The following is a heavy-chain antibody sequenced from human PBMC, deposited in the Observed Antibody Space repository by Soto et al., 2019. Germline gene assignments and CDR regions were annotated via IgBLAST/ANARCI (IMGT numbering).Heavy chain of an antibody. CDR3: AKVKGKWGRLVFLDS. V-gene: IGHV3-9*01. CDR1: GFTFHDYT. Sequence: LRPSCAASGFTFHDYTRHWVRQAPGKGLEWVSGVDWNSGSIAYADSVKGRFTISRDNTQNFLHLQMNSLRVEDTALYYCAKVKGKWGRLVFLDSWGQGTRVTVSS. D-gene: IGHD7-27*01. CDR2: VDWNSGSI. J-gene: IGHJ4*02.